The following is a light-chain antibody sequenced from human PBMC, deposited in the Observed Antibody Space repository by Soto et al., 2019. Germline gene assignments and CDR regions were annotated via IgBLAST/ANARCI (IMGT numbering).Light chain of an antibody. J-gene: IGKJ3*01. CDR1: QGISSA. V-gene: IGKV1-13*02. Sequence: AIQLTQSPSSLSASVGDRVTITCRASQGISSALAWYQQKPGKAPKLLIYDASSLESGVPSRFGGSGSGTDFTLTISSLQPEDFATYYCQQFTRGLFTFGPGTKVDIK. CDR3: QQFTRGLFT. CDR2: DAS.